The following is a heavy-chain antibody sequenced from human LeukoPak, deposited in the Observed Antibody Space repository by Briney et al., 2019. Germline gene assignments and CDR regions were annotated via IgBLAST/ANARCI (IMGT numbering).Heavy chain of an antibody. J-gene: IGHJ4*02. V-gene: IGHV4-59*01. CDR2: IYYSGST. CDR3: ARVTSGWTRFDY. Sequence: SETLSLTCTVSGGSISSYYWSWIRQPPGEGLEWTGYIYYSGSTNYNPSLKSRVTISIDTPENQFSLKLSSVTAADTAVYYCARVTSGWTRFDYWGQGTLVTVSS. D-gene: IGHD6-19*01. CDR1: GGSISSYY.